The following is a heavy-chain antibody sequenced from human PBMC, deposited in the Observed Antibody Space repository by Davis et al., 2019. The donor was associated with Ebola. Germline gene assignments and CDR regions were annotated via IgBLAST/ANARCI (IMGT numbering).Heavy chain of an antibody. D-gene: IGHD2-21*01. Sequence: SVKVSCKASGGTFSSYPINWVRQGPGQGLEWVGGIIPKFGTPNYAQKFQGRVTIAADESTSTAYMELSSLRSEDTAVYFCARGGVAYSDLDYWGQGTLVAVSS. CDR1: GGTFSSYP. J-gene: IGHJ4*02. CDR3: ARGGVAYSDLDY. CDR2: IIPKFGTP. V-gene: IGHV1-69*13.